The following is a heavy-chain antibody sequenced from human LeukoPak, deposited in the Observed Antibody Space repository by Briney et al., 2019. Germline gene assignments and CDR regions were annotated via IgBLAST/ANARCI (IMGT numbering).Heavy chain of an antibody. D-gene: IGHD3-16*02. CDR3: GRVGNDYVWGSYRFDY. CDR2: IYYSGST. CDR1: GGSFSGYY. J-gene: IGHJ4*02. Sequence: PSETLSLTCAVYGGSFSGYYWSWIRQPPGKVLEWIGYIYYSGSTNYNPSLKSRVTISVDTSKNQFSLKLSSVTAADPAVYHCGRVGNDYVWGSYRFDYWGQGTLVTDSS. V-gene: IGHV4-59*12.